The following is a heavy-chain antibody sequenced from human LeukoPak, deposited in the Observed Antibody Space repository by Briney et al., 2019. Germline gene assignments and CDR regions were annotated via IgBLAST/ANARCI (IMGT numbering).Heavy chain of an antibody. V-gene: IGHV3-66*01. CDR3: ARALGFWNGYYYSYYGLDV. J-gene: IGHJ6*02. CDR2: IYARGNT. Sequence: GGSLRLSCAASGFTVTGNYMSWVRQAPGKGLEWVSVIYARGNTYYADSVKGRFTISRDISKNTVNLQMNSLRAEDTAVYYCARALGFWNGYYYSYYGLDVWGQGTTVTVSS. CDR1: GFTVTGNY. D-gene: IGHD3-3*01.